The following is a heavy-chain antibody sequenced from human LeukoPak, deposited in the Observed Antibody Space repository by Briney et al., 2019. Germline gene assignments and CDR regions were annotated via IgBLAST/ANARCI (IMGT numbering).Heavy chain of an antibody. J-gene: IGHJ4*02. Sequence: SEPLSLTCTVSGDFFSSHYWSWLRQPPGMGLVWLGFINYGGDINYNPPHKRRVTRSVDTSKSQFSLKMRLLTAADTAVYYCTRGGASSQPFDNWGQGTLVTVSS. CDR1: GDFFSSHY. V-gene: IGHV4-59*11. D-gene: IGHD6-13*01. CDR3: TRGGASSQPFDN. CDR2: INYGGDI.